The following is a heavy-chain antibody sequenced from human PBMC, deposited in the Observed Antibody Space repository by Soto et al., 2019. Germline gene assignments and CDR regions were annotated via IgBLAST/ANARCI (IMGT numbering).Heavy chain of an antibody. Sequence: EVQLLESGGGLVQPGGSLRLSCAASGFTFSNYAMSWVGQAPGKGLEWVSAISGSGGSTYYAGSVKGRFTISRDNSKNTLFLQMNRLRGEDTAVYYCAKRSCSGGSCYHFDYWGQGTLVTVSS. V-gene: IGHV3-23*01. D-gene: IGHD2-15*01. CDR2: ISGSGGST. CDR3: AKRSCSGGSCYHFDY. CDR1: GFTFSNYA. J-gene: IGHJ4*02.